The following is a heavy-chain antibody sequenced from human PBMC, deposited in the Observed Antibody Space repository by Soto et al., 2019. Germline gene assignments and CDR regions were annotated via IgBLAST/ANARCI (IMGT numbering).Heavy chain of an antibody. Sequence: GGSLRLSCAASGFTFSSYAMSWFRQAPGKGLEWVSAISGSGGSTYYADSVKGRFTISRDNSKNTLYLQMNSLRAEDTAVYYCAKDQVLRYFDWSKAVTNFDYWGQGTLVTVSS. D-gene: IGHD3-9*01. CDR3: AKDQVLRYFDWSKAVTNFDY. V-gene: IGHV3-23*01. J-gene: IGHJ4*02. CDR1: GFTFSSYA. CDR2: ISGSGGST.